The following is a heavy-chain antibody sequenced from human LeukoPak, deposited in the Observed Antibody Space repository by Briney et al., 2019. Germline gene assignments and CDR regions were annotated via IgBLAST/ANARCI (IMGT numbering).Heavy chain of an antibody. V-gene: IGHV1-69*06. CDR2: IIPIFGTA. CDR1: GGTFTSYA. CDR3: AREGFGELGMDV. D-gene: IGHD3-10*01. Sequence: ASVKVSCKAAGGTFTSYAISWVGQAPGQGGEGRGGIIPIFGTANYAQKFQGRVTITAPTSTSTAYMELSSLRSEDTAVYYCAREGFGELGMDVWGKGTPVTVSS. J-gene: IGHJ6*04.